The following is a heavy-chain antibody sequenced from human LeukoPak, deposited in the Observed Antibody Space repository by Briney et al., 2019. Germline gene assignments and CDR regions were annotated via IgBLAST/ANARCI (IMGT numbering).Heavy chain of an antibody. D-gene: IGHD1-26*01. CDR2: IYISGST. J-gene: IGHJ6*03. V-gene: IGHV4-4*07. Sequence: PSETLSLTCTVSGGSISSYYWSWIRQPAGKGLEWIGRIYISGSTNYNPSLKSRVTMSVDTSKNQFSLKLSSVTAADTAVYYCARVRGSSGSYEYYHYMDVWGKGTTVTISS. CDR1: GGSISSYY. CDR3: ARVRGSSGSYEYYHYMDV.